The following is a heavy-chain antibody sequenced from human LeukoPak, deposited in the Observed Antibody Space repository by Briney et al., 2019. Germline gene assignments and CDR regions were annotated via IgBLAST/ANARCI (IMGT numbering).Heavy chain of an antibody. CDR3: AGGSGSLGAFVI. Sequence: GGSLRLSCAASGFTFSSYSMNWVRQAPGKGLEWVSYISSSSSTIYYADSVKGRFTISRDNAKNSLYLQMNSLRAEDTAVYYCAGGSGSLGAFVIWGQGTMVTVSS. CDR2: ISSSSSTI. CDR1: GFTFSSYS. V-gene: IGHV3-48*01. D-gene: IGHD1-26*01. J-gene: IGHJ3*02.